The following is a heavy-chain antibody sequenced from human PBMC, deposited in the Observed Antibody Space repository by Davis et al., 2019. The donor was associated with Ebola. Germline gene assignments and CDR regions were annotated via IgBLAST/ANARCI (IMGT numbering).Heavy chain of an antibody. CDR3: ARTRYDFWSGYQDY. CDR1: GYTFTNYA. V-gene: IGHV1-46*01. J-gene: IGHJ4*02. Sequence: ASVKVSCKASGYTFTNYAINWVRQAPGQGLEWMGIINPSGGSTSYAQKFQGRVTMTTDTSTSTAYMELRSLRSDDTAVYYCARTRYDFWSGYQDYWGQGTLVTVSS. CDR2: INPSGGST. D-gene: IGHD3-3*01.